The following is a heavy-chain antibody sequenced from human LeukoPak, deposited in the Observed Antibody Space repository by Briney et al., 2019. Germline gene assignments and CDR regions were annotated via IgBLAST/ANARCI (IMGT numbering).Heavy chain of an antibody. CDR1: GFTFSDYY. J-gene: IGHJ4*02. Sequence: GGSLRLSCAASGFTFSDYYMSWIRQAPGRGLEWVSYISSSGNTIYYADSVKGRFTISRDNAKNSLYLQMNSLRAEDTAVYFCARDGITMRILEYWGQGTLVTVSS. D-gene: IGHD3-10*01. CDR3: ARDGITMRILEY. V-gene: IGHV3-11*01. CDR2: ISSSGNTI.